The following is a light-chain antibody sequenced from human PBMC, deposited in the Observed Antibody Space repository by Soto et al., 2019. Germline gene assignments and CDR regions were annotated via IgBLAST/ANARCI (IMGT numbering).Light chain of an antibody. J-gene: IGLJ3*02. V-gene: IGLV2-23*01. CDR3: RSYAGSRNWV. CDR2: EGS. CDR1: SSYVGSYNL. Sequence: QSALTQPASVSGSPGQSITISCTGTSSYVGSYNLVSWYQQHPGKAPKLMIYEGSTRPSGVSNRLSGSKSGSTASRTICGLQAEDVGDDSCRSYAGSRNWVFRRGTKVIVL.